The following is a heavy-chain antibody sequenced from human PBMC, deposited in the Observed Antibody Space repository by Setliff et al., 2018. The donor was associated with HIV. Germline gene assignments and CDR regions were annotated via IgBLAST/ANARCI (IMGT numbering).Heavy chain of an antibody. D-gene: IGHD6-13*01. J-gene: IGHJ6*03. V-gene: IGHV4-39*07. Sequence: SETLSLTCTVSGGSISSSSYYWGWIRQPPGKGLEWIGSIYYSGSTYYNPSLKSRVTISVDTSKNQFSLKLSSVTAADTAVYYCASLSAAAGTAKPPFYYYYYYMDVCGKGTTVTVSS. CDR2: IYYSGST. CDR1: GGSISSSSYY. CDR3: ASLSAAAGTAKPPFYYYYYYMDV.